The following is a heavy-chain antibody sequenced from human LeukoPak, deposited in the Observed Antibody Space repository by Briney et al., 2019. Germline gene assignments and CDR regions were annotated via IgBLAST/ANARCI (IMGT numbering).Heavy chain of an antibody. Sequence: PSETLSLTCTVSGGSISSSSVYWGWIRQLPGKGLEWIANIYYSGNTYYNSSLKSRVTISVDTSRNQFSLKLTSVTAADTAVFYCARFGVSDAFDIWGQGTMVTVSS. CDR1: GGSISSSSVY. J-gene: IGHJ3*02. V-gene: IGHV4-39*01. CDR2: IYYSGNT. D-gene: IGHD3-3*01. CDR3: ARFGVSDAFDI.